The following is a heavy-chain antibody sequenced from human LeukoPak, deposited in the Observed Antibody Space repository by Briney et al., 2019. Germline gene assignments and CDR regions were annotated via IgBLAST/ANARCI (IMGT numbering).Heavy chain of an antibody. D-gene: IGHD3-10*01. CDR3: ARNDPLLWFGEVLSGAFDI. CDR2: ISASTRNT. V-gene: IGHV1-18*01. J-gene: IGHJ3*02. Sequence: ASVKVSCKASGYIFTNHGISWVRQAPGQGLEWMGWISASTRNTNYAQKFQGRVTVTTDISTTTAYMELRSLRSDDTAVYCCARNDPLLWFGEVLSGAFDIWGQGTMVTVSS. CDR1: GYIFTNHG.